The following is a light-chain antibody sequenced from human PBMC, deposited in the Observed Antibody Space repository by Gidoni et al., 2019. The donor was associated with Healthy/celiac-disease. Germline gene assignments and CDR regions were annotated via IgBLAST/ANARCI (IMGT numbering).Light chain of an antibody. CDR2: VAS. CDR1: QSVSSSY. CDR3: QQYGSSAWT. J-gene: IGKJ1*01. V-gene: IGKV3-20*01. Sequence: EIVLTQSPATLSLSPGERATLSCRASQSVSSSYLAWYHQKPVQAPRLLIYVASSRATRIPDRCSGSGSGTDFTLTISRLEPEDFAVYYCQQYGSSAWTFGQGTKVEIK.